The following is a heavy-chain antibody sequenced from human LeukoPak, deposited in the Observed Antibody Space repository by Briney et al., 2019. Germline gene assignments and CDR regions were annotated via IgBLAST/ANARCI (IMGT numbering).Heavy chain of an antibody. J-gene: IGHJ4*02. V-gene: IGHV6-1*01. CDR3: ASGHHFDY. Sequence: SQTLSLTCAISGDSVSSNTATWNWIRQSPSRGLEWLGRTYYRSKWYNEYAVSVESRMTINADTSKNQLPLQLNSVTPEDTAVYFCASGHHFDYWGQGTLVTVSS. CDR2: TYYRSKWYN. CDR1: GDSVSSNTAT.